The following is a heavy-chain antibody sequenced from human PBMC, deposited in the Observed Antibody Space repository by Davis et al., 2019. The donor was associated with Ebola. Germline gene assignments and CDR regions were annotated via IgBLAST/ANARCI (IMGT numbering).Heavy chain of an antibody. V-gene: IGHV4-59*01. CDR1: GGSISSYY. D-gene: IGHD3-10*01. CDR3: AKSRNYYGSGSLSDY. CDR2: IYYSGST. J-gene: IGHJ4*02. Sequence: SETLSLTCTVSGGSISSYYWSWIRQPPGKGLEWIGYIYYSGSTNYNPSLKSRVTISVDTSKNQFSLKLSSVTAADTAVYYCAKSRNYYGSGSLSDYWGQGTLVTVSS.